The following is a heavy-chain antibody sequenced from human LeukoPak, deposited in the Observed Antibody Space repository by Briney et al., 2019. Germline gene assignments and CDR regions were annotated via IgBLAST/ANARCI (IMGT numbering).Heavy chain of an antibody. CDR1: GFTFDDYA. J-gene: IGHJ4*02. Sequence: GGSLRLSCSASGFTFDDYAMHWVRQAPGKGLEWVSGISWNSGSIGYADSVKGRFTISRDNSKNTLYLQMNSLRAEDTAVYYCARGPSGYHNTGGQGTLVTVSS. V-gene: IGHV3-9*01. CDR3: ARGPSGYHNT. CDR2: ISWNSGSI. D-gene: IGHD5-12*01.